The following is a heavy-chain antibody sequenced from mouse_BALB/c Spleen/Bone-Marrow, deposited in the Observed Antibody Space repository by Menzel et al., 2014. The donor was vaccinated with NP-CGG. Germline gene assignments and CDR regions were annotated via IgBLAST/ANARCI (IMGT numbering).Heavy chain of an antibody. CDR2: IWSGGST. V-gene: IGHV2-9*02. CDR3: ARVGNYDYAMDY. J-gene: IGHJ4*01. Sequence: QVQLKQSGPGLVAPSQSLSITCTVSGFSLTSYGLHWVRQPPGKGLEWLGVIWSGGSTNYNSALMSRLSISKDNSKSQVLLKMNSLQTDDTAMYYCARVGNYDYAMDYWGQGTSVTVSS. CDR1: GFSLTSYG. D-gene: IGHD2-1*01.